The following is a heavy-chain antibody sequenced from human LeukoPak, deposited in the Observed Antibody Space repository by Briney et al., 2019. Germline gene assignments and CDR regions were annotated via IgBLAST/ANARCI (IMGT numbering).Heavy chain of an antibody. V-gene: IGHV1-18*01. D-gene: IGHD3-9*01. J-gene: IGHJ3*02. CDR3: ARARKEYYDILTGYYLGYAFDI. CDR2: ISVYNGNT. CDR1: GYTFTSYG. Sequence: ASVKVSCKASGYTFTSYGISWVRQAPGQGLEWMGWISVYNGNTKNAQKVQGRVTMTTDTSTSTAYMELRSLRSDDTAVYYCARARKEYYDILTGYYLGYAFDIWGQGTMVTVSS.